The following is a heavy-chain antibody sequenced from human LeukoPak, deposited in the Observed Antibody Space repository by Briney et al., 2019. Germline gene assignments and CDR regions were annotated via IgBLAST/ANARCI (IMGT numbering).Heavy chain of an antibody. CDR3: AKVRTYFYHGLDV. CDR2: ISYDGRNK. CDR1: GFTFNNYG. J-gene: IGHJ6*02. V-gene: IGHV3-30*18. D-gene: IGHD1-14*01. Sequence: GGSLRLSCAASGFTFNNYGMHWVRQAPGKGLEWVAVISYDGRNKHYPDSAKGRFTISRDISTDTLWLQMDSLRTEDTAVYYCAKVRTYFYHGLDVWGQGTTVTVSS.